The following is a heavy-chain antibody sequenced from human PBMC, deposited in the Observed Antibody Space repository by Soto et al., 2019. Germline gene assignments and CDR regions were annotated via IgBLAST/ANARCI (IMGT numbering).Heavy chain of an antibody. V-gene: IGHV5-51*01. CDR3: GREYGSYWYYFYS. J-gene: IGHJ4*02. D-gene: IGHD1-26*01. CDR2: IYPGDSDT. Sequence: GESLKISCKASGYSFTNYWIGWVRQMPGKGLEWMGIIYPGDSDTRYSPSFQGQVTISAATSISTAYLQWSSLKASDPAMYYCGREYGSYWYYFYSWGKGSLFPVS. CDR1: GYSFTNYW.